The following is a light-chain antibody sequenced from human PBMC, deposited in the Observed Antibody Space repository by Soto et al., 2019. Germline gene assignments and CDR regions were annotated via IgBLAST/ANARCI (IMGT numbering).Light chain of an antibody. Sequence: QSALTQPPSASGSPGQSVTISCTGTSSDVGAYIFVSWYQQHPGKAPKLMVYDVNRRPPGVPDRFFGSKSGNTASLTVSGLQAEDEADYYCNSLSAAGTSYVFGTGTKLTVL. CDR3: NSLSAAGTSYV. CDR2: DVN. CDR1: SSDVGAYIF. J-gene: IGLJ1*01. V-gene: IGLV2-8*01.